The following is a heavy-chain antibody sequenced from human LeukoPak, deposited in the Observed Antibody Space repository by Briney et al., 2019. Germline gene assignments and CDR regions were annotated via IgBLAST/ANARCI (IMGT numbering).Heavy chain of an antibody. J-gene: IGHJ6*02. Sequence: GGSLRLSCAASGFTFNNYAMNWVRQAPGKGLEWVSVISGSGGTTYYADSVKGRFTISRDSSKNTLYLQMNSLRAEDTVVYYCAKVSGGGLYYDGMDVWGQGTTVTVSS. V-gene: IGHV3-23*01. D-gene: IGHD1-14*01. CDR1: GFTFNNYA. CDR2: ISGSGGTT. CDR3: AKVSGGGLYYDGMDV.